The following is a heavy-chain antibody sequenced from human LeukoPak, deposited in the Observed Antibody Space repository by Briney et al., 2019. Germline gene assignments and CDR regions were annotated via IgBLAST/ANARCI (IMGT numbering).Heavy chain of an antibody. CDR2: INPNSGGT. CDR3: ARVVYYYDSSGYLDY. J-gene: IGHJ4*02. Sequence: ASVKVSCKASGYTFVDYYIHWVRQAPGQGLEWMGWINPNSGGTNYAQKFQGRVTMTRDTSISTAYMELSRLRSDDTAVYYCARVVYYYDSSGYLDYWGQGTLVTVSS. CDR1: GYTFVDYY. V-gene: IGHV1-2*02. D-gene: IGHD3-22*01.